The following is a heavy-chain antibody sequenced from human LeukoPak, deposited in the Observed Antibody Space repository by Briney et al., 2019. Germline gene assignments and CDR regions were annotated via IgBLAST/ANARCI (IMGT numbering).Heavy chain of an antibody. D-gene: IGHD2-15*01. J-gene: IGHJ5*02. V-gene: IGHV3-74*01. CDR3: ARDLEYCSGGSCYFWFDP. Sequence: GGSLRLSCAASGFTFSSYWMHWVRQAPGKGLVWVSRINGDGNSTSYVDSVKGRFTISRDNAKNTLYLQMNSLRAEDTAVYYCARDLEYCSGGSCYFWFDPWGQGTLVTVSS. CDR2: INGDGNST. CDR1: GFTFSSYW.